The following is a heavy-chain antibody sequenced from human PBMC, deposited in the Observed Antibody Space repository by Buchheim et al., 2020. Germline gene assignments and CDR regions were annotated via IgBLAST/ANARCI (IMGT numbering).Heavy chain of an antibody. D-gene: IGHD3-22*01. V-gene: IGHV3-23*01. J-gene: IGHJ5*02. CDR2: ISGSGGST. Sequence: EVQLLESGGGLVQPGGSLRLSCAASGFTFSSYAMSWVRQAPGKGLEWVSAISGSGGSTYYADSVKGRFTISRDNSKNTLSLQMNSLRAEDTAVYYCAKSGGYDSSGYYSGWFDPWGQGTL. CDR3: AKSGGYDSSGYYSGWFDP. CDR1: GFTFSSYA.